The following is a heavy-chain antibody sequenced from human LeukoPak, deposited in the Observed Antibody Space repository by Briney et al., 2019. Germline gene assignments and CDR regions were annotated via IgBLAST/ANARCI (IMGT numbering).Heavy chain of an antibody. CDR1: GFTFSSYG. J-gene: IGHJ3*02. CDR2: ISYDGSNN. V-gene: IGHV3-30*03. CDR3: ARLRNDAFDI. D-gene: IGHD1-14*01. Sequence: GGSLRLSCAASGFTFSSYGMHWVRQAPGKGLEWVAVISYDGSNNYYADSVKGRFTISRDNPKNTLDLQMNSLRAEDTAVYYCARLRNDAFDIWGQGTVVTVSS.